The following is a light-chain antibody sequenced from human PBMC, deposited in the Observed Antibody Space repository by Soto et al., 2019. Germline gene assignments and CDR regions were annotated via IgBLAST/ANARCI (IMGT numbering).Light chain of an antibody. J-gene: IGLJ1*01. V-gene: IGLV2-8*01. CDR1: SSDIGSYNH. CDR2: EVT. CDR3: SSYAGSNAFYV. Sequence: QSALTQPPSASGSRGQSVAISCTGTSSDIGSYNHVSWYQQHPGKAPKLMIYEVTKRPSGVPDRFSGSKSGNTASLTVSGLQAEDEADYYSSSYAGSNAFYVFGTRTKV.